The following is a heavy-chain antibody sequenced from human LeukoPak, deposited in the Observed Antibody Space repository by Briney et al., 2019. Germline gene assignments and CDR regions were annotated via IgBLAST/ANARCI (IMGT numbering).Heavy chain of an antibody. Sequence: GSLRLSCAASGFTFSSYGMHWVRQAPGKGLEWIGEIHHSGSTIYNPSLKSRVTISVDTSKNQFSLRLTSMTAADTAVYYCASGANYVWGNYPWGQGTLVTVSS. J-gene: IGHJ5*02. CDR1: GFTFSSYG. V-gene: IGHV4-34*01. CDR3: ASGANYVWGNYP. CDR2: IHHSGST. D-gene: IGHD3-16*01.